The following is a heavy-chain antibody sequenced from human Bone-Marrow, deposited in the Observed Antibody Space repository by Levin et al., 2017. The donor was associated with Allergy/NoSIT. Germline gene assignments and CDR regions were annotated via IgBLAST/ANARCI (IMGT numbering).Heavy chain of an antibody. D-gene: IGHD3-16*02. Sequence: GGSLRLSCTASGFPFRNYAMHWVRQAPGKGLEWVALISPDSSNVYYADSVQGRFTISRDNSKNTLFLQMNSLRTEDTAVYYCAKDYQGYINFWGQGTLVTVSA. V-gene: IGHV3-30*18. CDR3: AKDYQGYINF. CDR1: GFPFRNYA. J-gene: IGHJ4*02. CDR2: ISPDSSNV.